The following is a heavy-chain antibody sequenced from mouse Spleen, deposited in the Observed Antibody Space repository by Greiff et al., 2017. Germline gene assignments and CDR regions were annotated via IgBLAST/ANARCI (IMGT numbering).Heavy chain of an antibody. CDR1: GYAFSSSW. CDR3: ARGYRYDAMDY. D-gene: IGHD2-14*01. V-gene: IGHV1-82*01. CDR2: IYPGDGDT. J-gene: IGHJ4*01. Sequence: VQLQESGPELVKPGASVKISCKASGYAFSSSWMNWVKQRPGKGLEWIGRIYPGDGDTNYNGKFKGKATLTADKSSSTAYMQLSSLTSEDSAVYFCARGYRYDAMDYWGQGTSVTVSS.